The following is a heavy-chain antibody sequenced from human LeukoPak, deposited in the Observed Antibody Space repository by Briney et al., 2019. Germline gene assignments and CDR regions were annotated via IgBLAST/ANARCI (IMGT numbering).Heavy chain of an antibody. D-gene: IGHD1-7*01. CDR2: INAGNGNT. J-gene: IGHJ6*02. CDR1: GYTFTSYA. Sequence: VKVSCKASGYTFTSYAMHWVRQAPGQRLEWMGWINAGNGNTKYSQKFQGRVTITRDTSASTAYMELSSLRSEDTAVYYCARVEVPRYGMDVWGQGTTVTVSS. V-gene: IGHV1-3*01. CDR3: ARVEVPRYGMDV.